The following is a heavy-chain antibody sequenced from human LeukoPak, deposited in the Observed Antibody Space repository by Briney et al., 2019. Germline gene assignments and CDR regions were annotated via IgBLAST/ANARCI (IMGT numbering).Heavy chain of an antibody. CDR1: GGTFSSYA. CDR3: ARIAVRPYGVDY. CDR2: IIPILGIA. Sequence: SVKVSCKASGGTFSSYAISWVRQAPGQGLEWMGRIIPILGIANYAQKFQGRVTITADKSTSTACMELSSLRSEDTAVYYCARIAVRPYGVDYWGQGTLVTVSS. D-gene: IGHD4-17*01. V-gene: IGHV1-69*04. J-gene: IGHJ4*02.